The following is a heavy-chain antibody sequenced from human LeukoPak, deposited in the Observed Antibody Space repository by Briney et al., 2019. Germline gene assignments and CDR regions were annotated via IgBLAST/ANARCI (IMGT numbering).Heavy chain of an antibody. CDR2: ITPNTGDT. CDR1: GYTFSSFY. D-gene: IGHD3-10*01. Sequence: ASVKVSCKASGYTFSSFYLHWVRQAPGQGLEWMGIITPNTGDTTYAPKFQDRLIITRDRSTSTVYMELHSLRSKDTAVYYCARSRNYYRVYFDNWGQGTLVPVSS. CDR3: ARSRNYYRVYFDN. J-gene: IGHJ4*02. V-gene: IGHV1-46*01.